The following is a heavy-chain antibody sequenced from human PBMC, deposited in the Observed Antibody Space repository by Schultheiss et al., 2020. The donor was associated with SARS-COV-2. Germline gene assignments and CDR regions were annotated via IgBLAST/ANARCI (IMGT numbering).Heavy chain of an antibody. J-gene: IGHJ4*02. V-gene: IGHV4-38-2*02. D-gene: IGHD3-3*01. Sequence: SQTLSLTCTVSGYSISSGYYWSWIRQPPGKGLEWIGEINHSGSTNYNPSLKSRVTISVDTSKNQFSLKLSSVTAADTAVYYCARNLNYDFWSGYYIDYFDYWGQGTLVTVSS. CDR2: INHSGST. CDR1: GYSISSGYY. CDR3: ARNLNYDFWSGYYIDYFDY.